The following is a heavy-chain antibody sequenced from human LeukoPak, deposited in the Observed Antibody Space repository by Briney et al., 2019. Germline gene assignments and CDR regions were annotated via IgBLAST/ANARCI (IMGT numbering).Heavy chain of an antibody. J-gene: IGHJ4*02. CDR2: VSGSGDDT. CDR3: ARDGYTYGIYDY. CDR1: GLTFSNYD. D-gene: IGHD5-18*01. Sequence: GGSLRLSCAASGLTFSNYDMNWVRQAPGKGLEWVSSVSGSGDDTYYADSVKGRFTISRENAKNSLYLQMNSLRAEDTAVYYCARDGYTYGIYDYWGQGTLVTVSS. V-gene: IGHV3-23*01.